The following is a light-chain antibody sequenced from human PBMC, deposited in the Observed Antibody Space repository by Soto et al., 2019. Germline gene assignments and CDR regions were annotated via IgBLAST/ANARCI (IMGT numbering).Light chain of an antibody. V-gene: IGLV2-14*01. CDR1: SSDVGGYNY. CDR3: HSYTTSNTRQXV. J-gene: IGLJ1*01. Sequence: QSVLTQPASVSGSPGQSITISCTGTSSDVGGYNYVSWYQQHPGKAPKFMIYDVSNRPSGVSTRFSGSKSGNTASLTISGLQAEDEADYYCHSYTTSNTRQXVFGTGTKVTVL. CDR2: DVS.